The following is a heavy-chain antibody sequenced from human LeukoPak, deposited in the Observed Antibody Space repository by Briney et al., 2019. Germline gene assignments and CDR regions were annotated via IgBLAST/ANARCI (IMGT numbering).Heavy chain of an antibody. CDR1: GFTFSSYG. Sequence: GGSLRLSCAASGFTFSSYGMHWVRQAPGKGLEWVAVISYDGSNKYYADSVKGRFTISRDNSKNTLYLQMNSLRAEDTAVYYCAKARYCSSTSCYTPFDYWGQGTLVTVSS. J-gene: IGHJ4*02. D-gene: IGHD2-2*02. CDR2: ISYDGSNK. CDR3: AKARYCSSTSCYTPFDY. V-gene: IGHV3-30*18.